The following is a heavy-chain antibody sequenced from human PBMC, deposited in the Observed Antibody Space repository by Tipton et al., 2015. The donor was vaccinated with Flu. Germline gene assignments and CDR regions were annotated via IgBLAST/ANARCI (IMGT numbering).Heavy chain of an antibody. V-gene: IGHV3-13*01. D-gene: IGHD6-13*01. CDR2: IDSAGDT. J-gene: IGHJ6*02. CDR1: GFTFSSYD. Sequence: SLRLSCAASGFTFSSYDMLWVRQATGEGLQWVSGIDSAGDTYYLDSVKGRFTISRDNAKNSLYLQMNSLRAGDTAVYFCARGPLPDSNWYNGMDVWGQGTTVTVSS. CDR3: ARGPLPDSNWYNGMDV.